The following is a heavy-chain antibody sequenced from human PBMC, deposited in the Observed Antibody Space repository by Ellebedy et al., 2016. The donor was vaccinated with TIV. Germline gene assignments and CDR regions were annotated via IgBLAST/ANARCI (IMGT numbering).Heavy chain of an antibody. CDR1: GGTFSSFA. V-gene: IGHV1-69*13. CDR3: AGADCTSSSCSQTDYYYYYAMDV. D-gene: IGHD2-15*01. J-gene: IGHJ6*02. CDR2: IIPMFGTP. Sequence: ASVKVSCKASGGTFSSFAITWVRQAPGQGLEWMGGIIPMFGTPNYGPTWQGRVTISADESTGTAYMEVSSLRSEDTAVFYCAGADCTSSSCSQTDYYYYYAMDVWGQGTTVTVSS.